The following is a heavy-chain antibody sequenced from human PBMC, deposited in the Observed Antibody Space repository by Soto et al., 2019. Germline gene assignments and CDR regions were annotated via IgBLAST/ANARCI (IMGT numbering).Heavy chain of an antibody. J-gene: IGHJ5*02. CDR2: MNPNSGNT. D-gene: IGHD3-16*01. Sequence: GASVKVSCKASGYTFTSYDINWVQQATGQGLEWMGWMNPNSGNTGYAQKFQGRVTMTRNTSISTAYMELSSLRSEDTAVYYCAREHMSDWGSSPLNWFDPWGQGTLVTVSS. V-gene: IGHV1-8*01. CDR3: AREHMSDWGSSPLNWFDP. CDR1: GYTFTSYD.